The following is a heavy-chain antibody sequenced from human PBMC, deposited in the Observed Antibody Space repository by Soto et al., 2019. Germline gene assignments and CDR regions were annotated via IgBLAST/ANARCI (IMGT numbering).Heavy chain of an antibody. J-gene: IGHJ4*02. CDR2: PATATATA. CDR3: GRGRSGTIVVFY. CDR1: GWAFTGQY. D-gene: IGHD5-12*01. V-gene: IGHV1-2*02. Sequence: GSVKVCCKASGWAFTGQYINWVRQAPEQGPEWMAAPATATATATYAQKFQGRVTITRDMSITTAYMELNNLSSDDTAVYYCGRGRSGTIVVFYWGQGTPVTVSS.